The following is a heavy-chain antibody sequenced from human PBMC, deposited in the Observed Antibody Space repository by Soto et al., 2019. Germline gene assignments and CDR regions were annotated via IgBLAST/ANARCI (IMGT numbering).Heavy chain of an antibody. CDR1: GGSISSGGYY. CDR2: IYYSGST. Sequence: PSETLSLTCTVSGGSISSGGYYWSWIRQHPGKGLEWIGYIYYSGSTNYNPSLKSRVTISVDTSKNQFSLKLSSVTAADTAVYYCARTGPPYSSSWYGRGYYFDYWGQGTLVTVSS. V-gene: IGHV4-61*08. D-gene: IGHD6-13*01. J-gene: IGHJ4*02. CDR3: ARTGPPYSSSWYGRGYYFDY.